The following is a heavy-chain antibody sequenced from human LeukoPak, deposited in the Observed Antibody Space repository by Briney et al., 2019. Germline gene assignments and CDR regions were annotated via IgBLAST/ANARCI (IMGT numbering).Heavy chain of an antibody. J-gene: IGHJ3*02. V-gene: IGHV3-7*01. D-gene: IGHD4-17*01. CDR3: ARSDDYGDLDAFDI. Sequence: GSPVLSRAAPGFPFSSYWMNWVRPAPGKGLEWVAKKKQDGSEKYYVDSVKGRFTISRDNAKNSLYLQMNSLRAEDTAVYYCARSDDYGDLDAFDIWGQGTMVTVSS. CDR1: GFPFSSYW. CDR2: KKQDGSEK.